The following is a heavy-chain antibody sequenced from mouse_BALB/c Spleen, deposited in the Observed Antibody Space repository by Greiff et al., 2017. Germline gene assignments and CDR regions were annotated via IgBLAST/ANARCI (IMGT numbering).Heavy chain of an antibody. J-gene: IGHJ4*01. D-gene: IGHD2-10*02. Sequence: EVKLMESGGGLVKPGGSLKLSCAASGFTFSSYAMSWVRQTPEKRLEWVASISSGGSTYYPDSVKGRFTISRDNARNILYLQMSSLRSEDTAMYYCARGSLDAMDYWGQGTSVTVSS. CDR3: ARGSLDAMDY. V-gene: IGHV5-6-5*01. CDR1: GFTFSSYA. CDR2: ISSGGST.